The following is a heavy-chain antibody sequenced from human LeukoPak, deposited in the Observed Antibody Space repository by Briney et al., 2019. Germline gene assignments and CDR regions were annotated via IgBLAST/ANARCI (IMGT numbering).Heavy chain of an antibody. D-gene: IGHD6-13*01. Sequence: GGSLRLSCAASGFTFSSYGMHWVRQAPGKGLEWVAFIRYDGSNKYYADSVKGRFTISRDNAKNSLYLQMNSLRAEDTAVYYCARELLIPPDSSSGHWGQGTLVTVSS. CDR3: ARELLIPPDSSSGH. CDR1: GFTFSSYG. J-gene: IGHJ4*02. V-gene: IGHV3-30*02. CDR2: IRYDGSNK.